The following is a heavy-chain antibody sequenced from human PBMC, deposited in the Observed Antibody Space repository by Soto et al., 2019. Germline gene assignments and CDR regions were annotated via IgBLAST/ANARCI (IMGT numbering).Heavy chain of an antibody. D-gene: IGHD6-13*01. V-gene: IGHV3-30-3*01. J-gene: IGHJ4*02. Sequence: QVQLVESGGGVVQPGRSLRLSCAASGFTFSSYAMHWVRQAPGKGLEWVAVISYDGSNKYYADSVKGRFTISRDNSKNTLYLQMNSLRAEDTAVYYCASDPRGIAAAGTVYWGQGTLVTVSS. CDR1: GFTFSSYA. CDR2: ISYDGSNK. CDR3: ASDPRGIAAAGTVY.